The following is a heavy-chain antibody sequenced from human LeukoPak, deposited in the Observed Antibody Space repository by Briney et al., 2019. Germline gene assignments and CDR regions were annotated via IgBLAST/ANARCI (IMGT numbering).Heavy chain of an antibody. CDR2: ISYDGSNK. CDR3: ARGYGSGTYPNWFDP. CDR1: GFTFSSYA. D-gene: IGHD3-10*01. Sequence: GRSLRLSCAAPGFTFSSYAMHWVRQAPGKGLEWVAVISYDGSNKYYADSVKGRFTISRDNSKNTLYLQMNSLRAENTAVYYCARGYGSGTYPNWFDPWGQGTLVTVSS. V-gene: IGHV3-30*04. J-gene: IGHJ5*02.